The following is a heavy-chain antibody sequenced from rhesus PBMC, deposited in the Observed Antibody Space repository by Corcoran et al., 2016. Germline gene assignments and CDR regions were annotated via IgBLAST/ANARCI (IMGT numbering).Heavy chain of an antibody. Sequence: QLQLQESGPGLVKPSETLSVTCAVSGGSISSSYGSWIRQAPGKGLEWIGYIYGSRSSTNYNPSLKSRVTLSVDTSKNQLSLKLSSVTAADTAVYYCASQDSLFDYWGQGVLVTVSS. CDR3: ASQDSLFDY. J-gene: IGHJ4*01. D-gene: IGHD1-1-1*01. V-gene: IGHV4-169*01. CDR2: IYGSRSST. CDR1: GGSISSSY.